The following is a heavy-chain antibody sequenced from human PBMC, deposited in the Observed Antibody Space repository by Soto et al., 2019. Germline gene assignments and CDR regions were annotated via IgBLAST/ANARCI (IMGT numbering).Heavy chain of an antibody. D-gene: IGHD5-12*01. J-gene: IGHJ4*02. CDR1: GGSISSYY. CDR2: IYNSGST. V-gene: IGHV4-59*01. CDR3: ARASSAYDKVDS. Sequence: PSETLSLTCTVSGGSISSYYWNWIRQPPGKGLEWIGYIYNSGSTNYNPALKSRVTMSVDTSKNQFSLNVNSVTAADTAMYYCARASSAYDKVDSWGQGTRVTVSS.